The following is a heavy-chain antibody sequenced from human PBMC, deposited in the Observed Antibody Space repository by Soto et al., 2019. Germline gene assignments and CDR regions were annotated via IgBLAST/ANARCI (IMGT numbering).Heavy chain of an antibody. V-gene: IGHV3-48*01. CDR1: GFTFSSYS. D-gene: IGHD3-10*01. CDR3: AREDSLLYYGSGSDGFDY. J-gene: IGHJ4*02. CDR2: ISSSSSTI. Sequence: GGSLRLSCAASGFTFSSYSMNWVRQAPGKGLEWVSYISSSSSTIYYADSVKGRFTISRDNAKNSLYLQMNSLRAEDTAVYYCAREDSLLYYGSGSDGFDYWGQGTLVTVSS.